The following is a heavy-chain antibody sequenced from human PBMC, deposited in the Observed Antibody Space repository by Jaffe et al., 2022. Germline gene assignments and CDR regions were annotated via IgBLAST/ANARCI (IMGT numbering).Heavy chain of an antibody. CDR2: ISSSGGST. V-gene: IGHV3-23*01. D-gene: IGHD4-17*01. J-gene: IGHJ4*02. Sequence: EVQLLESGGGLVQPGGSLRLSCAASGFTFSSYAMSWVRQAPGKGLEWVSSISSSGGSTYYVDSVKGRFTISRDNSKNTLYLQMNSLRAEDTAVYYCAKFPLGWYGEHWGQGTLVTVSS. CDR3: AKFPLGWYGEH. CDR1: GFTFSSYA.